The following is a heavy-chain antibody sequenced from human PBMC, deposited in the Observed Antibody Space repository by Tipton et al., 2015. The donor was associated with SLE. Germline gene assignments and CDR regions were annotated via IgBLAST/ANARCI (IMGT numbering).Heavy chain of an antibody. CDR2: ISSRFDSNS. CDR3: AREGRYYDSSGYSTY. CDR1: GFTFSDYY. V-gene: IGHV3-11*04. D-gene: IGHD3-22*01. Sequence: SLRLSCAASGFTFSDYYMSWIRQTPGKGLEWVSFISSRFDSNSFYADSVKGRFTISRDNAKNSLYLQMNSLRAEDTAVYYCAREGRYYDSSGYSTYWGQGTLVTVSS. J-gene: IGHJ4*02.